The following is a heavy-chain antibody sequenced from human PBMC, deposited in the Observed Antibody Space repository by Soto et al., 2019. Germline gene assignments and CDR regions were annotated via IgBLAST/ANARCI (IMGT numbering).Heavy chain of an antibody. V-gene: IGHV1-18*01. CDR2: ISAYNGNT. CDR3: AGNSDSVLKGAFDI. J-gene: IGHJ3*02. Sequence: ASVKVSCKASGYTFTSYGISWVRQAPGQGLEWMGWISAYNGNTNYAQKLQGRVTMTTDTSTSTAYMELRSLRSDDTAVYYCAGNSDSVLKGAFDIWGQGTMVTVSS. CDR1: GYTFTSYG. D-gene: IGHD2-8*01.